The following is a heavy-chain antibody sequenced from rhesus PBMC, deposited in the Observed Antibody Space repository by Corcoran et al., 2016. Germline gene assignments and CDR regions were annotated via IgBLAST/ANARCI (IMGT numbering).Heavy chain of an antibody. CDR3: ARDRITIFGLVITEYWYFDI. Sequence: QVQLEESGPGLVKPSETLSLTCAVSGGSISGYYWNWIRQPPGQGLAWIGYIGGSRGSTDYNPSLKSRVTISTDTSKNQLSLRLSSVTAADTAVYYCARDRITIFGLVITEYWYFDIWGPGTPITISS. V-gene: IGHV4S5*01. D-gene: IGHD3-3*01. CDR2: IGGSRGST. J-gene: IGHJ2*01. CDR1: GGSISGYY.